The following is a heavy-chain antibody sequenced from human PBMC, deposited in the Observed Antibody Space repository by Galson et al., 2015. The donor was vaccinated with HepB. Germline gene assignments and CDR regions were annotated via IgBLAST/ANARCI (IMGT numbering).Heavy chain of an antibody. D-gene: IGHD3/OR15-3a*01. Sequence: SVKVSCKASGYTFTNHAMNWVRQAPGQGLEWRGWINTNAGNPTCAQGFIGRFVFSLDTSVSTAYLQISSLKAEDTAVYYCARSMSFGYGMDVWGQGTTVTVSS. CDR1: GYTFTNHA. J-gene: IGHJ6*02. V-gene: IGHV7-4-1*02. CDR2: INTNAGNP. CDR3: ARSMSFGYGMDV.